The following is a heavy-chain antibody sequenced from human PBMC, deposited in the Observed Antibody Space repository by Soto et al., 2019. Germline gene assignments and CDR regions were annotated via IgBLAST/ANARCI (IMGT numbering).Heavy chain of an antibody. J-gene: IGHJ6*02. CDR3: TTDPGYCISTSCKTGVYYYYYYGMDV. CDR2: IKSKTYGGTT. D-gene: IGHD2-2*01. Sequence: GGSLRLSCAASGFTFSNAWMNWVRQAPGKGLEWVGRIKSKTYGGTTDYAAPVKGRFTISRDDSKNTLYLQMNSLKAEDTAVYYCTTDPGYCISTSCKTGVYYYYYYGMDVWGQGTTVTVS. CDR1: GFTFSNAW. V-gene: IGHV3-15*07.